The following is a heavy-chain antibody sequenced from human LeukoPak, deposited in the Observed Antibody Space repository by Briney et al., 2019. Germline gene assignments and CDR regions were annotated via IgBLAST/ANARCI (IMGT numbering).Heavy chain of an antibody. CDR1: GFTVSSNY. CDR2: IYSSGST. V-gene: IGHV3-66*01. J-gene: IGHJ4*02. D-gene: IGHD1-1*01. CDR3: AMNWNCDS. Sequence: PGGSLRLSCAASGFTVSSNYMSWVRQAPGKGLEWVSVIYSSGSTYYADSVKGRFTISRDNSKSTLYLQMSSLRAEDTAMYYCAMNWNCDSWGQGTLVTVSS.